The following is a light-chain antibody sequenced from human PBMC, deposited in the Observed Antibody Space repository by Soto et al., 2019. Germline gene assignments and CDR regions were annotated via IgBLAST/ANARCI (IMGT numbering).Light chain of an antibody. CDR1: QSYSSSY. J-gene: IGKJ5*01. Sequence: LTQSAATRSLSPKGIATLCCRASQSYSSSYSAWYQQKPGQAPSLLIYGASRRATGIPDRFGGSGYGTDFTITLSSLQPEDFAVYYCQEYDSSPITFGEGTRLDIK. CDR3: QEYDSSPIT. CDR2: GAS. V-gene: IGKV3-20*01.